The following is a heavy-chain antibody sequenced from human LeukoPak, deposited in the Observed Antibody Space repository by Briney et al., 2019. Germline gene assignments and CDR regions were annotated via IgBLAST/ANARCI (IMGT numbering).Heavy chain of an antibody. Sequence: SETLSLTCTVSGGSISSYYWSWIRQPPGKGLEWIGYIYYSGSTNYTPSLKSRVTLSVDTSKNQFSLKLSSVTAADTAVYYCARGGGSGYSYGWGQGTLVTVSS. CDR3: ARGGGSGYSYG. D-gene: IGHD5-18*01. CDR2: IYYSGST. J-gene: IGHJ4*02. CDR1: GGSISSYY. V-gene: IGHV4-59*01.